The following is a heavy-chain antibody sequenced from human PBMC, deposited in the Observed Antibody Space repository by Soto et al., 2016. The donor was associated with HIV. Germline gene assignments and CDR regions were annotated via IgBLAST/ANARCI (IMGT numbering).Heavy chain of an antibody. CDR2: ISSSSSTI. V-gene: IGHV3-48*04. D-gene: IGHD5-12*01. J-gene: IGHJ4*02. CDR1: GFTFSSYS. CDR3: ARENPGGYSGYVLFDY. Sequence: EVQLVESGGGLVQPGGSLRLSCAASGFTFSSYSMNWVRQAPGKGLEWVSYISSSSSTIYYADSVKGRFTISRDNAKNSLYLQMNSLRAEDTAVYYCARENPGGYSGYVLFDYWAREPWSPSPQ.